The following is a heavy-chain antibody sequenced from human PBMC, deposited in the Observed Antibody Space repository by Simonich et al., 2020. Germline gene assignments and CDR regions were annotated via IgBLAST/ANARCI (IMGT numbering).Heavy chain of an antibody. Sequence: QVQLQESGPGLVKPSETLSLTCTVSGGSISRYYWSWIRQPPGKGLEWIGTIYYSGSTNYNPSLKSRVTISVDTSKNQFSLKLSSVTAADTAVYYCARHDRWLQFYFDYWGQGTLVTVSS. CDR3: ARHDRWLQFYFDY. D-gene: IGHD5-12*01. V-gene: IGHV4-59*08. J-gene: IGHJ4*02. CDR2: IYYSGST. CDR1: GGSISRYY.